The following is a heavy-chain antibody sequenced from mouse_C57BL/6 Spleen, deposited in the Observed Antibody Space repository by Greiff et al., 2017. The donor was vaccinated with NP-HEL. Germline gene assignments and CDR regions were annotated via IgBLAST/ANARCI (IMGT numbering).Heavy chain of an antibody. CDR3: AYDYDATSWFAY. Sequence: QVQLQQPGAELVRPGSSVKLSCKASGYTFTSYWMHWVKQRPIQGLEWIGNIDPSDSETHYNQKFKDKATLTVDKSSSTAYMQLSSLTSEDSAVYYCAYDYDATSWFAYWGQGTLVTVSA. J-gene: IGHJ3*01. V-gene: IGHV1-52*01. CDR1: GYTFTSYW. CDR2: IDPSDSET. D-gene: IGHD2-4*01.